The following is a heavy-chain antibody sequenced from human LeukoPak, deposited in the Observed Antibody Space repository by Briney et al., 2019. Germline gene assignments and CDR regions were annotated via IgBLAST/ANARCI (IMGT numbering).Heavy chain of an antibody. CDR2: INQDGSGS. CDR3: ARADHHSIDY. CDR1: GFTFSWYW. Sequence: GGSLRLSCAASGFTFSWYWMSWVRRAPGKELEWVANINQDGSGSYYVDSVKGRFTISRDNAKNSLFLQLTTLRVDDTAVYYCARADHHSIDYWGQGTLVTVSS. V-gene: IGHV3-7*01. J-gene: IGHJ4*02.